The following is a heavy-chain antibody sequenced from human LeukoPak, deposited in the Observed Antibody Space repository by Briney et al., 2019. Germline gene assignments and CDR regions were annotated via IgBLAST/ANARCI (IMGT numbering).Heavy chain of an antibody. Sequence: GGSLRLSCAASGFTFTTCGMHWVRQAPGKGPQWVAFVGNDGRIKYNENSVEGRFTISRDNAKNTLYLQMNSLRPEDTAVYYCATTEGVTDKWLDPWGQGTQVTVSS. CDR1: GFTFTTCG. V-gene: IGHV3-30*02. CDR3: ATTEGVTDKWLDP. J-gene: IGHJ5*02. D-gene: IGHD2-8*01. CDR2: VGNDGRIK.